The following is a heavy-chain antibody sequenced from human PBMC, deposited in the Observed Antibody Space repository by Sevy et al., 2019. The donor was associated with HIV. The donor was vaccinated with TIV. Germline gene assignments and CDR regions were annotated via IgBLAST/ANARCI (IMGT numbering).Heavy chain of an antibody. D-gene: IGHD5-18*01. CDR1: GFTFSSYA. CDR2: ISGSGGST. J-gene: IGHJ5*02. Sequence: GGYLRLSCAASGFTFSSYAMSWVRQAPGKGLEWVSAISGSGGSTYYADSVKGRFTISRDNSKNTLYLQMNSLRGEDTAIYYCAKGWIQLWLEGYNWFDPWGQGTLVTVSS. V-gene: IGHV3-23*01. CDR3: AKGWIQLWLEGYNWFDP.